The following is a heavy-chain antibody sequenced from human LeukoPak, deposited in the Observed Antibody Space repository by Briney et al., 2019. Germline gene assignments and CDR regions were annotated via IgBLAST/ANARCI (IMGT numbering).Heavy chain of an antibody. CDR2: ISSSGSTI. Sequence: GGSLRLSCAASGFTFSDYYMSWSRQAPGKGLEWVSYISSSGSTIYYADSVKGRFTISRDNARNSLYLQMNSLSAEDTAVYYCAREAYSGYAGGDYLDYWGRGTLVTVCS. CDR1: GFTFSDYY. J-gene: IGHJ4*02. V-gene: IGHV3-11*01. D-gene: IGHD5-12*01. CDR3: AREAYSGYAGGDYLDY.